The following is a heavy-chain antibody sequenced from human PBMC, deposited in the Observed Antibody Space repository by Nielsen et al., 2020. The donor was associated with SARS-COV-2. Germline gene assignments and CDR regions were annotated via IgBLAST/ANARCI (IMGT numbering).Heavy chain of an antibody. CDR3: ARDVMTTVTTGWFDP. V-gene: IGHV3-33*08. Sequence: GGSLRLSCAASGFTFSSYGMHWVRQAPGKGLEWVAVIWYDGSNKYYAASVKGRFTISRDNSKNSLYLQMNSLRAEDTAVYYCARDVMTTVTTGWFDPWGQGTLVTVSS. CDR1: GFTFSSYG. J-gene: IGHJ5*02. CDR2: IWYDGSNK. D-gene: IGHD4-17*01.